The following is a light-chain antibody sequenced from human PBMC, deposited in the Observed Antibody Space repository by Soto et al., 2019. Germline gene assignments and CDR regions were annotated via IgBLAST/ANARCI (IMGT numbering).Light chain of an antibody. CDR1: QGISNY. CDR3: QQYKNWPL. CDR2: AAS. Sequence: DIQLTQSPSTLSASVGDRVTLTCRASQGISNYLAWYQQKPGKVPKLLIYAASTLQSGVPSRFSGSGFGTEFTLTISSLQSEDFAVYYCQQYKNWPLFGQGTRLEIK. J-gene: IGKJ5*01. V-gene: IGKV1-27*01.